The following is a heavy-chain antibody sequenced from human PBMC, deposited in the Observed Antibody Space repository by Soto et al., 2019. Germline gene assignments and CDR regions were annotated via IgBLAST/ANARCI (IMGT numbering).Heavy chain of an antibody. Sequence: GGSLRLSCAASGFTFSSYAMSWVRQAPGKGLEWVSAISGSGGSTYYADSAKGRFTISRDNSKNTLHLQMNSLRAEDTAVYYCAKENDFWSGCAGYWGQGTLVTVSS. J-gene: IGHJ4*02. V-gene: IGHV3-23*01. CDR2: ISGSGGST. D-gene: IGHD3-3*01. CDR1: GFTFSSYA. CDR3: AKENDFWSGCAGY.